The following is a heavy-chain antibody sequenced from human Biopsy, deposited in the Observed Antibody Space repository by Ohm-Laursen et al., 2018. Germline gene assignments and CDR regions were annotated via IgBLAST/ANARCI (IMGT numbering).Heavy chain of an antibody. CDR3: TRGGYYYDSLAYYYWFDP. CDR1: GYTFTGYH. D-gene: IGHD3-22*01. J-gene: IGHJ5*02. V-gene: IGHV1-2*02. CDR2: INAKTGDT. Sequence: ASVKVSCKASGYTFTGYHVHWVRQAPGQGLEWMGWINAKTGDTNYAQKFQGRVTMTRDTSISTAYVDLSSLRSDGTAVYYCTRGGYYYDSLAYYYWFDPWGQGTLVTVS.